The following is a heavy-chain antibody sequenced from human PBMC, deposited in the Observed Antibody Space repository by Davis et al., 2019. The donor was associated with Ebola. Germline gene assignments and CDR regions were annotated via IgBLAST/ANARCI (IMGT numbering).Heavy chain of an antibody. CDR2: ISGGGDST. CDR1: GFTFNNYA. CDR3: ARSRSPDY. Sequence: GESLKISCAASGFTFNNYAMNWVRQAPGQGPEWVSVISGGGDSTYYIDSVKGRFTISRDNSKNTVSLQMNSLRAEDTAIYFCARSRSPDYWGQGTLVTVSS. J-gene: IGHJ4*02. V-gene: IGHV3-23*01. D-gene: IGHD3-10*01.